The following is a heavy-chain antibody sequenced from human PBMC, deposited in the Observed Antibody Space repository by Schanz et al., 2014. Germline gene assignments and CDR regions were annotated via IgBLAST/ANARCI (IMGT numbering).Heavy chain of an antibody. D-gene: IGHD3-3*01. CDR3: ARDRRFFDRDDLYYFDS. CDR2: ISAYNGNT. V-gene: IGHV1-18*01. J-gene: IGHJ4*02. Sequence: QIQLVQSGPEVKKPGASVKVSRKASGYTFTSYGISWVRQAPGQGLEWMGWISAYNGNTKYPQKLQGRVTMTTDTSTSTAYMALTDLRSDDTAVYYCARDRRFFDRDDLYYFDSWGQGTLVTVSA. CDR1: GYTFTSYG.